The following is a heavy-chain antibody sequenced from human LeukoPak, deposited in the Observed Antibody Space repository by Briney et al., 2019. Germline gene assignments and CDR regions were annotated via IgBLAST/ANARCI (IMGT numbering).Heavy chain of an antibody. Sequence: GGSLRLSCVASGFTFDDYAMHWVRQAPGKGLEWVSGISWNSGTIAYADSVKGRFTISRDNTKNSLYLQMNSLRVEDMALYYCAKGMSSVTTGFDYWGQGTLVTVSS. CDR3: AKGMSSVTTGFDY. D-gene: IGHD4-17*01. V-gene: IGHV3-9*03. J-gene: IGHJ4*02. CDR1: GFTFDDYA. CDR2: ISWNSGTI.